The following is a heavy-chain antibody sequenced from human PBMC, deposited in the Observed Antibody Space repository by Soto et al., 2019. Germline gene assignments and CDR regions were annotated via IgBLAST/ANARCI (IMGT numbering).Heavy chain of an antibody. Sequence: GGSLSLSCAASGFPFSSYAMSWVRQAPGKGLEWVSAISGSGGSTYYADSVKGRFTISRDNSKNTLFLQMNSLRDEDTAVYYCARHGIQVSHDVWGQGTTVTVSS. J-gene: IGHJ6*02. CDR3: ARHGIQVSHDV. V-gene: IGHV3-23*01. D-gene: IGHD5-18*01. CDR1: GFPFSSYA. CDR2: ISGSGGST.